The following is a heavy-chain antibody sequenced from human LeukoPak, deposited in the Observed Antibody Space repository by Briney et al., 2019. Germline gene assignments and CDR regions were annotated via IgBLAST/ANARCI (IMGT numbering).Heavy chain of an antibody. D-gene: IGHD3-22*01. V-gene: IGHV4-34*01. CDR1: GGSFSGYY. Sequence: SETLSLTCVVYGGSFSGYYWSWIRQPPGKGLEWIGEINHSGSTNYNPSLKSRVTISVDTSKNQFSLKLSSVTAADTAVYYCARSTSRPYYYDSSGYYYFDYWGQGTLVTVSS. CDR2: INHSGST. J-gene: IGHJ4*02. CDR3: ARSTSRPYYYDSSGYYYFDY.